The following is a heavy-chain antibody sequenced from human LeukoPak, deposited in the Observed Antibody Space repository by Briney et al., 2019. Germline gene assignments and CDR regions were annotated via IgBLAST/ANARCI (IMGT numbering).Heavy chain of an antibody. J-gene: IGHJ3*02. CDR1: GGSFSGYY. CDR3: ARALLHHHDAFDI. CDR2: INHSGST. V-gene: IGHV4-34*01. Sequence: SKTLSLTCAVYGGSFSGYYWSWIRQPPGKGLEWIGEINHSGSTNYNPSLKSRVTISVDTSKNQFSLKLSSVTAADTAVYYGARALLHHHDAFDIWGQGTMVTVSS. D-gene: IGHD3-3*01.